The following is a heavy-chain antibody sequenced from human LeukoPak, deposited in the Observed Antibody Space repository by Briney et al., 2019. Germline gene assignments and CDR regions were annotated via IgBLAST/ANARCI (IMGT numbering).Heavy chain of an antibody. Sequence: ASVKVSCKASGYTFTGYYMHWVRQAPGQGLEWMGWINPNSGGTNYAQKFQGRVTMTRDTSISTAYMELSRLRSDDTAVYYCARGGYCSSTSCCKPFDYWGQGTLVTVSS. CDR2: INPNSGGT. D-gene: IGHD2-2*03. J-gene: IGHJ4*02. CDR3: ARGGYCSSTSCCKPFDY. CDR1: GYTFTGYY. V-gene: IGHV1-2*02.